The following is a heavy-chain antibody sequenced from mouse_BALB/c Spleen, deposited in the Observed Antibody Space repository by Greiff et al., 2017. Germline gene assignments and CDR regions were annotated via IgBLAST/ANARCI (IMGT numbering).Heavy chain of an antibody. Sequence: EVKLVESGGGLVKPGGSLKLSCAASGFTFSSYAMSWVRQSPEKRLEWVAEISSGGSYTYYPDTVTGRFTISRDNAKNTLYLEMSSLRSEDTAMYYCARGGYGSPYAMDYWGQGTSVTVSS. CDR3: ARGGYGSPYAMDY. CDR1: GFTFSSYA. V-gene: IGHV5-9-4*01. J-gene: IGHJ4*01. CDR2: ISSGGSYT. D-gene: IGHD1-1*01.